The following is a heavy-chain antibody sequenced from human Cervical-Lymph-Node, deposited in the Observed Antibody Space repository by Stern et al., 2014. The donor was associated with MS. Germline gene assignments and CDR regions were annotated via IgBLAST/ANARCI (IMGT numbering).Heavy chain of an antibody. J-gene: IGHJ4*02. CDR1: GGSIDGSDW. V-gene: IGHV4-4*02. D-gene: IGHD2/OR15-2a*01. CDR3: ARAGLYDY. Sequence: QVQLVQSGPGLVKPSGTLSLTCTVSGGSIDGSDWWSWVRQPPGKGLEWIGEIYPTGSTTYNPSLKSRVSMSVDKSKNQFSLNLTSVTAADTAVYYCARAGLYDYWGQGTLVTVSS. CDR2: IYPTGST.